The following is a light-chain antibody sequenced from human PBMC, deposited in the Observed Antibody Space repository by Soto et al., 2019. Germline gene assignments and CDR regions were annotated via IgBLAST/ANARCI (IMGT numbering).Light chain of an antibody. CDR3: QQSNDWPLT. V-gene: IGKV3-15*01. J-gene: IGKJ4*01. CDR1: QSIVNN. CDR2: GAS. Sequence: EIVMTQSPATLSVSPGERATLSCRASQSIVNNLAWYQQKPGQGPRLLIYGASSRATGLPARFSGSGSGTGFTLTISSLQSEDFAIYYCQQSNDWPLTFGGGTKVEIK.